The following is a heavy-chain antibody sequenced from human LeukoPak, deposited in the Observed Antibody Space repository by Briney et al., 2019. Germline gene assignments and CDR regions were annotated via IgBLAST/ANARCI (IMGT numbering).Heavy chain of an antibody. Sequence: SETLSLTCGVSGGSFNDYYWIWLRQAPGKGLEWIGEIRHSGSTNYNPSLKGRVTVSVDTSKKQFSLRLTSVTAADTAVYYCARRGSWTYYYAMDVWGQGTTVTVSS. CDR3: ARRGSWTYYYAMDV. D-gene: IGHD6-13*01. CDR2: IRHSGST. J-gene: IGHJ6*02. V-gene: IGHV4-34*01. CDR1: GGSFNDYY.